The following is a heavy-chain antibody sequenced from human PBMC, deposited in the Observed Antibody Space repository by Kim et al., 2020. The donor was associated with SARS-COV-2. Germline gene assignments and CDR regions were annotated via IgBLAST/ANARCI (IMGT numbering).Heavy chain of an antibody. V-gene: IGHV3-33*05. Sequence: GGSLRLSCAASGFTFSNYGMHWVRQAPGKGLEWVAVISHDGSNKYYADSVKGRFTLSRDNSKNTLYLQMNSLRVEDTAMYFCVRVDRRYDFYYYGMDVWGQGTKVTVSS. CDR1: GFTFSNYG. CDR3: VRVDRRYDFYYYGMDV. D-gene: IGHD3-16*01. CDR2: ISHDGSNK. J-gene: IGHJ6*02.